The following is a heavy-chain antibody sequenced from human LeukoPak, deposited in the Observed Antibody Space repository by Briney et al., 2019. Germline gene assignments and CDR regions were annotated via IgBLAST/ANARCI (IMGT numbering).Heavy chain of an antibody. V-gene: IGHV1-18*01. J-gene: IGHJ6*03. CDR1: GYTFTSYG. CDR2: ISAYNGNT. D-gene: IGHD6-13*01. Sequence: GASVKVSCKASGYTFTSYGISWVRQAPGQGLEWMGWISAYNGNTNYAQKLQGRVTMTTDTSTSTAYMALRSLRSDDTAVYYCARRQQLDPHYYYYYMDVWGKGTTVTVSS. CDR3: ARRQQLDPHYYYYYMDV.